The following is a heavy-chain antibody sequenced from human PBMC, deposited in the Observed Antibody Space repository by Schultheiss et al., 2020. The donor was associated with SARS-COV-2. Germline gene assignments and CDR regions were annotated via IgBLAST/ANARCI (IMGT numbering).Heavy chain of an antibody. CDR1: GGSISSGGYS. V-gene: IGHV4-30-2*01. CDR2: IYHSGST. J-gene: IGHJ6*03. D-gene: IGHD3-3*01. Sequence: LRLSCAVYGGSISSGGYSWSWIRQPPGKGLEWIGYIYHSGSTYYNPSLKSRVTISVDRSKNQFSLKLSSVTAADTAVYYCARGYYDFWSGYYLDYMDVWGKGTTVTVSS. CDR3: ARGYYDFWSGYYLDYMDV.